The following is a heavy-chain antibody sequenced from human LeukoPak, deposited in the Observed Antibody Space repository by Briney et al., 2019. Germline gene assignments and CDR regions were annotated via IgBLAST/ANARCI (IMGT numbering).Heavy chain of an antibody. J-gene: IGHJ4*02. CDR2: ISFSGTTI. CDR3: LGELAESCHY. CDR1: VFTFTHYG. Sequence: GGSLRLSCAASVFTFTHYGMNWVRQAPGKGLEWVSHISFSGTTIYYADSVKGRFTVSRDNAKKSLYLQMNSLRGEDTAVYYCLGELAESCHYWGQGTLVTVSS. D-gene: IGHD6-19*01. V-gene: IGHV3-48*03.